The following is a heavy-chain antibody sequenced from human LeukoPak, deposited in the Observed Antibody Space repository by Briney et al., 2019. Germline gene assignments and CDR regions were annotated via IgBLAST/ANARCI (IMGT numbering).Heavy chain of an antibody. J-gene: IGHJ6*02. CDR3: AKAHGSGSSYYYYYGMDV. CDR2: ISGSGGST. Sequence: GGSLRLSCAASGFTFSSYAMSWVRQAPGKGLEWVSAISGSGGSTYYADSVKGRFTISRDNSKNTLYLQMNSLRGDDTAVYYCAKAHGSGSSYYYYYGMDVWGQGTTVPVSS. CDR1: GFTFSSYA. V-gene: IGHV3-23*01. D-gene: IGHD3-10*01.